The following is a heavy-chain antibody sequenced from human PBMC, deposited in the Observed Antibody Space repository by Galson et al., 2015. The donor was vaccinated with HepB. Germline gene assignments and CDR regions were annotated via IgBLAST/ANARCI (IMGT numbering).Heavy chain of an antibody. CDR3: ARDRTGDLDY. J-gene: IGHJ4*02. CDR1: GFTFSSYA. Sequence: SLRLSCAVSGFTFSSYAMHWVRQAPGKGLEWVAVISNDGTYKYIVDSVKGRFTISRDNSKNTLYLQMNSLRTEDTAVYYCARDRTGDLDYWGQGTLVTVSS. D-gene: IGHD3-16*01. V-gene: IGHV3-30-3*01. CDR2: ISNDGTYK.